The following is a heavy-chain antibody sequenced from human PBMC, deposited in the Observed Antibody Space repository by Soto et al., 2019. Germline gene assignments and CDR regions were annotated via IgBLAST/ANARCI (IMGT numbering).Heavy chain of an antibody. D-gene: IGHD4-17*01. Sequence: PSETLSLTCAVSSGSISSSNWWSWVRQPPGKGLEWIGEIYHSGSTNYNPSLKSRVTISVDKSKNQFSLKLSSVTAADTAVYYCARTVATVTIVYGYYYYMDVWGKGTTVTVSS. CDR3: ARTVATVTIVYGYYYYMDV. CDR2: IYHSGST. J-gene: IGHJ6*03. CDR1: SGSISSSNW. V-gene: IGHV4-4*02.